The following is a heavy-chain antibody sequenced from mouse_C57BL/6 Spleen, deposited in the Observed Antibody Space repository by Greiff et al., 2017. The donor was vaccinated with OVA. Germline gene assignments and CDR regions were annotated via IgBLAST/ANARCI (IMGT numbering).Heavy chain of an antibody. J-gene: IGHJ4*01. V-gene: IGHV1-55*01. CDR3: ARWGDGSTEAMDY. D-gene: IGHD1-1*01. CDR2: IYPGSGST. CDR1: GYTFTSYW. Sequence: VQLQQSGAELVKPGASVKMSCKASGYTFTSYWITWVKQRPGQGLEWIGDIYPGSGSTNYNEKFKSKATLTVDTSSSTAYMQLSSLTSEDSAVYYCARWGDGSTEAMDYWGQGTSVTVSS.